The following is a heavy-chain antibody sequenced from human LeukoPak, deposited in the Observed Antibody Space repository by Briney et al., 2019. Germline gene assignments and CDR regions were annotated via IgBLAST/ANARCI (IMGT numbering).Heavy chain of an antibody. Sequence: GGSLRLSCAASVSTLSTHWMTWVRQPPGKGLEWVASLQQDGGATHYVDSVKGRFTISRDNADNSLYLQMNSLRAEDTAVYYCAKATDDYSRRGIDYWGQGTLVTVSS. J-gene: IGHJ4*01. CDR3: AKATDDYSRRGIDY. CDR1: VSTLSTHW. V-gene: IGHV3-7*05. CDR2: LQQDGGAT. D-gene: IGHD4-11*01.